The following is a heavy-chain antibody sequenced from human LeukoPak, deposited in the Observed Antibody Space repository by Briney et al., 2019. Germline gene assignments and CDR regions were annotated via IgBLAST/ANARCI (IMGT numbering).Heavy chain of an antibody. D-gene: IGHD4-17*01. V-gene: IGHV3-23*01. CDR2: ISGSGGST. J-gene: IGHJ4*02. Sequence: GGSLRLSCAASGLTFSSYAMSWVRQAPGKGLEWVSAISGSGGSTYYADSVKGRFTISRDNSKNTLYLQMNSLRAEDTAVYYCTKDLLIGAVTSYYFDYWGQGTLVTVSS. CDR1: GLTFSSYA. CDR3: TKDLLIGAVTSYYFDY.